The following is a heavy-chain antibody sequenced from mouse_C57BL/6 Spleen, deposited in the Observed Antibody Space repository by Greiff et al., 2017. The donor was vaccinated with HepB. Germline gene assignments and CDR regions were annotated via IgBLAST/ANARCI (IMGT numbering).Heavy chain of an antibody. CDR2: IWSGGST. D-gene: IGHD2-4*01. J-gene: IGHJ4*01. Sequence: VMLVESGPGLVQPSQSLSITCTVSGFSLTSYGVHWVRQSPGKGLEWLGVIWSGGSTDYNAAFISRLSISKDNSKSQVFFKMNSLQADDTAIYYCARRDYDAYYAMDYWGQGTSVTVSS. CDR3: ARRDYDAYYAMDY. V-gene: IGHV2-2*01. CDR1: GFSLTSYG.